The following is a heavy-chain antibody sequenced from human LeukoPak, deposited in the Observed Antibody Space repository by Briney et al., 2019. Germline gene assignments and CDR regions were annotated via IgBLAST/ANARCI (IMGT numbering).Heavy chain of an antibody. Sequence: GGSLRLSCAASGFTFSSYSMNWVRQAPGKGLEWVSSISSSSSYIYYADSVKGRFTISRDNAKNSLYLQMNSLRAEDTAVYYYARDHRSSHRLKYFDLWGRGTLVTVSS. J-gene: IGHJ2*01. V-gene: IGHV3-21*01. D-gene: IGHD6-13*01. CDR2: ISSSSSYI. CDR3: ARDHRSSHRLKYFDL. CDR1: GFTFSSYS.